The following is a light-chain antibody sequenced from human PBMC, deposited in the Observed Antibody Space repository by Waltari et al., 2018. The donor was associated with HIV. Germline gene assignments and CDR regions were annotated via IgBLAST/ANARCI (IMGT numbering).Light chain of an antibody. CDR3: QQYQSWPWT. J-gene: IGKJ1*01. V-gene: IGKV3-11*01. CDR2: DTS. Sequence: ETVLTQSPATLSLSPGERATLSCRASQSVSSYLSWYQQKPGQAPRLLIFDTSNRATGIPARFSGSGSGTDFTLTISSLEPEDFAVYYCQQYQSWPWTFGQGTKVEVK. CDR1: QSVSSY.